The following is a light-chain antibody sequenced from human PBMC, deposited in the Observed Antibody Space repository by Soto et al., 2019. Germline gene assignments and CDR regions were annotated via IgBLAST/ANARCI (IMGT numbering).Light chain of an antibody. J-gene: IGKJ4*01. CDR3: QQSYSTPPLS. Sequence: DLQVTQSPSSLSASVGDRVTITCRTSQSITRYLNWYQQKPGKAPKLLIYSASTLQSGVPSRFSGSVSGRVFTLTFSSLQPEDFATYYCQQSYSTPPLSFGGGTKVEIK. V-gene: IGKV1-39*01. CDR2: SAS. CDR1: QSITRY.